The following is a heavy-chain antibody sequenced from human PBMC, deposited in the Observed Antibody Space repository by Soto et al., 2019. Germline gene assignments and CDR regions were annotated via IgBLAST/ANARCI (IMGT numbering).Heavy chain of an antibody. CDR2: IYYSGST. CDR3: AREPSSDPYSSSSQYYFDY. CDR1: GGSISSGGYY. D-gene: IGHD6-6*01. V-gene: IGHV4-31*03. J-gene: IGHJ4*02. Sequence: SETLSLTCTVSGGSISSGGYYWSWIRQHPGKGLEWIGYIYYSGSTYYNPSLKSRVTISVDTSKNQFSLKLSSVTAADTAVYYCAREPSSDPYSSSSQYYFDYWGQGTLVTVSS.